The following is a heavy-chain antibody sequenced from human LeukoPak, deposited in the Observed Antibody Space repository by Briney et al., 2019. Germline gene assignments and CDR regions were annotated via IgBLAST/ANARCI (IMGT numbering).Heavy chain of an antibody. Sequence: GGSLRLSCAASGFTFSSYGMHWVRQAPGKGLEWVAVIWYDGSNKYYADSVKGRFTISRDNSKNTLYLQMNSLRAEDTALYYCAKGYSSSWYLFDYWGQGTLVTVSS. CDR2: IWYDGSNK. D-gene: IGHD6-13*01. CDR3: AKGYSSSWYLFDY. V-gene: IGHV3-30*02. J-gene: IGHJ4*02. CDR1: GFTFSSYG.